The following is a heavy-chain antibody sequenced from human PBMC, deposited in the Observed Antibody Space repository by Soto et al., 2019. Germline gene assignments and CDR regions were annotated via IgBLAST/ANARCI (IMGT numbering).Heavy chain of an antibody. CDR1: GYNFNQYY. Sequence: QVQLVQSGPEVRKPGASVRLSCATSGYNFNQYYIHWVRQAPGQGLEWMGIINLRGGTTEYAHKFRGRVTLTGDTSTRTAYMELSSPRSEDTAVYFCARGPDDSDVPRWDHWGLGTLITVSS. CDR2: INLRGGTT. V-gene: IGHV1-46*02. D-gene: IGHD4-17*01. J-gene: IGHJ4*02. CDR3: ARGPDDSDVPRWDH.